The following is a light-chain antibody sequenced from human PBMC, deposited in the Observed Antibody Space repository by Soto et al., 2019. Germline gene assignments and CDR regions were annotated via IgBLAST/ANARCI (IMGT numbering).Light chain of an antibody. CDR3: AAWDDSLHSAGYV. CDR1: TSNIGTST. V-gene: IGLV1-44*01. J-gene: IGLJ1*01. CDR2: TND. Sequence: QSVLTQPPSASGTAGQRVTISCSGSTSNIGTSTVNWFQHLPGSARKLLIYTNDQRPSGVPDRFSGSRSGTSASLAISGLQSGDEADYHCAAWDDSLHSAGYVYGTGTKVTV.